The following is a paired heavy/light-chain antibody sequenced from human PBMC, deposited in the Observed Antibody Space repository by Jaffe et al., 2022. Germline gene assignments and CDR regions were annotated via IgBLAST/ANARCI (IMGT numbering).Light chain of an antibody. Sequence: DIQMTQSPSSLSASVGDRVTITCRASQSISSYLNWYQQKPGKAPKLLIYAASSLQSGVPSRFSGSGSGTDFTLTISSLQPEDFATYYCQQSYSTLEYTFGQGTKLEIK. CDR2: AAS. J-gene: IGKJ2*01. CDR3: QQSYSTLEYT. V-gene: IGKV1-39*01. CDR1: QSISSY.
Heavy chain of an antibody. CDR2: IIPIFGTA. V-gene: IGHV1-69*05. CDR1: GGTFSSYA. J-gene: IGHJ3*02. D-gene: IGHD6-13*01. CDR3: AREDSFRAAEGRAFDI. Sequence: QVQLVQSGAEVKKPGSSVKVSCKASGGTFSSYAISWVRQAPGQGLEWMGGIIPIFGTANYAQKFQGRVTITTDESTSTAYMELSSLRSEDTAVYYCAREDSFRAAEGRAFDIWGQGTMVTVSS.